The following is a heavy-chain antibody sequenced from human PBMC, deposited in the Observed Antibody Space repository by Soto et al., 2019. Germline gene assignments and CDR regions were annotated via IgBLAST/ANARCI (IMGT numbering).Heavy chain of an antibody. J-gene: IGHJ5*02. CDR1: GYPFTSYH. CDR3: ARGREYSFGYNWFDP. D-gene: IGHD5-12*01. CDR2: INPTEGRT. Sequence: QVQLVQSGAEVRKPGASLKLSCQTSGYPFTSYHMHWVRQAPGQGVEWMGVINPTEGRTRYSQRFPDRVTMTRDTSTSTVYMELSSLRSEDTATYFCARGREYSFGYNWFDPWGQGTLVTVSS. V-gene: IGHV1-46*01.